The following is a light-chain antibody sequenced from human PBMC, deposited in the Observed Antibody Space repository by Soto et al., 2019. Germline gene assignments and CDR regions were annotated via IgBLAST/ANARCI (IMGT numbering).Light chain of an antibody. V-gene: IGLV2-23*01. J-gene: IGLJ3*02. Sequence: QSALTQPASVSGSXGXSXTISCTGTSSDVGSYNLVSWYQQHPGKAPKLMIYEGSKRPSGVSNRFSGSKSGNTASLTISGLQAEDEADYYCCSYAGSSTWVFGGGTKLTVL. CDR3: CSYAGSSTWV. CDR1: SSDVGSYNL. CDR2: EGS.